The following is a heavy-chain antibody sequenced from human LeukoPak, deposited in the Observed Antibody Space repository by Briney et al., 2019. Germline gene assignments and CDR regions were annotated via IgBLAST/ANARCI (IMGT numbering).Heavy chain of an antibody. D-gene: IGHD4-17*01. Sequence: GGSLRLSCAASGFTFSSPAMSWVRQTPGKGLEWVSSITPSGDGTYYAASVKGRFTISRDNSKNTLYLQMDSPRADDTAKYYCAKDSPVTTWWGQGTLVTVSS. CDR1: GFTFSSPA. CDR3: AKDSPVTTW. J-gene: IGHJ4*02. V-gene: IGHV3-23*01. CDR2: ITPSGDGT.